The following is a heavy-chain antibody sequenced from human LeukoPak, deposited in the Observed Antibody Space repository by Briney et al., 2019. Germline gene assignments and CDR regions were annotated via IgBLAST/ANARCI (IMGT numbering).Heavy chain of an antibody. Sequence: SETLSLTCTVSSASFSGYYWSSLRQPPGKGLEWIGYSRNSGFTKYNASLKSRVTISIDMSQNQFSLKLTSVTAADTAVYYCARHGQQLENNAFDMWGQGTMVTVSS. D-gene: IGHD6-13*01. CDR2: SRNSGFT. J-gene: IGHJ3*02. V-gene: IGHV4-59*08. CDR3: ARHGQQLENNAFDM. CDR1: SASFSGYY.